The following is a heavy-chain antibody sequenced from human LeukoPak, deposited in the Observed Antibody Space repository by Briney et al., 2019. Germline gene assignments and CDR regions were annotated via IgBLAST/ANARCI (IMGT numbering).Heavy chain of an antibody. CDR2: IYYSGST. CDR1: GGSVSSYY. CDR3: ARVVHGDYDILTGYYSWFDP. V-gene: IGHV4-59*02. D-gene: IGHD3-9*01. J-gene: IGHJ5*02. Sequence: SETLSLTCTVSGGSVSSYYWSWIRQPPGKGLEWIGYIYYSGSTNYNPSLKSRVTISVDTSKNQFSLKLSSVTAADTAVYYCARVVHGDYDILTGYYSWFDPWGQGTLVTVSS.